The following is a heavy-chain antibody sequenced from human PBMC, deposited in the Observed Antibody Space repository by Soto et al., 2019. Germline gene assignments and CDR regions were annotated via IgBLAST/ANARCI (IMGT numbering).Heavy chain of an antibody. CDR3: ARLFDGTFHD. CDR1: GVSINSGGHH. J-gene: IGHJ4*02. Sequence: QLQLQESGPGLVKPSQTLSLTCSVSGVSINSGGHHWSWVRQHPGKGLECIGYIFQSGATYNYNPSLKSRINISLDTSKSQFSLSLSSVTAADTAVYFCARLFDGTFHDWGQGALVTVSS. CDR2: IFQSGAT. V-gene: IGHV4-31*03.